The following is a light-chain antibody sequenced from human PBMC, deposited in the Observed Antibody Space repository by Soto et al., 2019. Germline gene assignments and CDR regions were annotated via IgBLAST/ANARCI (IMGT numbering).Light chain of an antibody. CDR1: QSVRDN. V-gene: IGKV3-15*01. CDR3: QQSNNWPYT. Sequence: EIVMTHSPATLSVSPGERATLSCRASQSVRDNLAWYQQKPGQAPRLLIYGSSTRATGIPARFSGSGSGTQFILTINCLLSEDFALYFCQQSNNWPYTSGQGTQMEIK. J-gene: IGKJ2*01. CDR2: GSS.